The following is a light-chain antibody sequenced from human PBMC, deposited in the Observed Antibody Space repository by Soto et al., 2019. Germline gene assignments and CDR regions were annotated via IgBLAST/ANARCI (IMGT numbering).Light chain of an antibody. CDR2: GAS. J-gene: IGKJ4*01. Sequence: EIVLTQSPGTLSLSPGERDTLSCRASQSVSSSYLAWYQQKPGQAPRLLIYGASSRATGIPDRFSGSGSGTDFTLTISRLEPEDFALHYCQQYGSSSFTFGGGTKVEIK. CDR1: QSVSSSY. V-gene: IGKV3-20*01. CDR3: QQYGSSSFT.